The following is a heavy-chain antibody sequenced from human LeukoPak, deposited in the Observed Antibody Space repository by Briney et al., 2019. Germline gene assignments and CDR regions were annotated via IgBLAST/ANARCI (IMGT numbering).Heavy chain of an antibody. V-gene: IGHV3-9*03. CDR3: ARSRVPAAIGVDFDY. CDR2: ISWNSGSI. D-gene: IGHD2-2*02. J-gene: IGHJ4*02. CDR1: GFTFDDYA. Sequence: GGSLRLSCAASGFTFDDYAMHWVRQAPGKGLEWVSGISWNSGSIGYADSVKGRFTISRDNAKNSLYLQMNSLRAEDMALYYCARSRVPAAIGVDFDYWGQGTLVTVSS.